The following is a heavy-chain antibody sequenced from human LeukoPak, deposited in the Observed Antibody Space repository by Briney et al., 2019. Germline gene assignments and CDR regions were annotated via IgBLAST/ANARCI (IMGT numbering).Heavy chain of an antibody. CDR3: ARGRYRIPFDY. CDR1: GDSITNRNW. D-gene: IGHD5-18*01. J-gene: IGHJ4*02. CDR2: ISHSGST. V-gene: IGHV4-4*02. Sequence: SGTLSLTCAVSGDSITNRNWWNWVRQPPGKGLEWIGEISHSGSTNYNPSLKSRVTISVDKSKNEFSLNLSSVTAADTAVYYCARGRYRIPFDYWGQGTLVTVSS.